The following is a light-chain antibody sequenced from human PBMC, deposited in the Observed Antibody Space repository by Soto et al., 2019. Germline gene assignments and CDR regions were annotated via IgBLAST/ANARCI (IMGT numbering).Light chain of an antibody. CDR3: QQSYSTPWT. CDR1: QSIRTY. Sequence: DIQMTQSPSSLSPSVGDRVTITCRASQSIRTYLNWYQQKPGKAPNLLIYTVSNLQSGVSSRFTGSGSGTDFTLGISSLQPEDFGTYFCQQSYSTPWTFAQGTKVDIK. J-gene: IGKJ1*01. V-gene: IGKV1-39*01. CDR2: TVS.